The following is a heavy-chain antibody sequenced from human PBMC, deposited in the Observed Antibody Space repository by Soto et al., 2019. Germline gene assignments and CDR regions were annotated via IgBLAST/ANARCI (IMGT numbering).Heavy chain of an antibody. CDR3: AKDLGSYDSSGYYRNWFDP. Sequence: EVQLLESGGGLVQPGGSLRLSCAASGFTFSSYAMSWVRQAPGKGLEWVSAISGSGGSTYYADSVKGRFTISRDNSENTLYLQMNSLRAEDTAVYYCAKDLGSYDSSGYYRNWFDPWGQGTLVTVSS. V-gene: IGHV3-23*01. J-gene: IGHJ5*02. CDR2: ISGSGGST. D-gene: IGHD3-22*01. CDR1: GFTFSSYA.